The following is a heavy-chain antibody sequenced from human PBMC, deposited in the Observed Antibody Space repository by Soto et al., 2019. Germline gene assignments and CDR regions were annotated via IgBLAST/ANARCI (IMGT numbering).Heavy chain of an antibody. CDR2: INHSGST. D-gene: IGHD6-19*01. J-gene: IGHJ3*02. Sequence: SETLSLTCAVYGGSFSGYYWSWIRQPPGKGLGWIGEINHSGSTNYNPSLKSRVTISVDTSKNQFSLKLSSVTAADTAVYYCASSKLIAVDGRENSDAFDIWGQGTMVTVSS. CDR3: ASSKLIAVDGRENSDAFDI. V-gene: IGHV4-34*01. CDR1: GGSFSGYY.